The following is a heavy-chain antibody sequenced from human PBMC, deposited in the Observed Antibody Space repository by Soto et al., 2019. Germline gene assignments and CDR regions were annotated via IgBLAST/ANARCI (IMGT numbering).Heavy chain of an antibody. Sequence: GESLKISCKGSGYSCTSYWIGWVRQMPGKGLEWMGIIYPGDSDTRYSPSFQGQVTISADKSISTAYLQWSSLKASDTAMYYCARHVSRFGEPPKDYYYYGMDVWGQGTMVTVS. CDR2: IYPGDSDT. V-gene: IGHV5-51*01. D-gene: IGHD3-10*01. J-gene: IGHJ6*02. CDR3: ARHVSRFGEPPKDYYYYGMDV. CDR1: GYSCTSYW.